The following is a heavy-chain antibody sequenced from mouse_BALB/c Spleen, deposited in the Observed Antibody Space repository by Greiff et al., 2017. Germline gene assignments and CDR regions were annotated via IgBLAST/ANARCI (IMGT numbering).Heavy chain of an antibody. Sequence: QVQLQQSGAELVRPGVSVKISCKGSGYTFTDYAMHWVKQSHAKSLEWIGVISTYYGDASYNQKFKGKATMTVDKSSSTAYMELARLTSEDSAIYYCAREDWYDYAMDYWGQGTSVTVSS. J-gene: IGHJ4*01. CDR3: AREDWYDYAMDY. V-gene: IGHV1S137*01. D-gene: IGHD2-3*01. CDR2: ISTYYGDA. CDR1: GYTFTDYA.